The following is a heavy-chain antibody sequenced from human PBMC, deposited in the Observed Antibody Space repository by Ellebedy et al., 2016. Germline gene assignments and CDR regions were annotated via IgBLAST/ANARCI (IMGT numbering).Heavy chain of an antibody. V-gene: IGHV3-7*01. Sequence: GGSLRLXCAASGFTFSSYWMSWVRQAPGKGLEWVANIKQDGSEKYYVDSVKGRFTISRDNAKNSLYLQMNSLRAEDTAVYYCARDLGDILTGYYIGLDYWGQGTLVTVSS. CDR2: IKQDGSEK. CDR1: GFTFSSYW. CDR3: ARDLGDILTGYYIGLDY. J-gene: IGHJ4*02. D-gene: IGHD3-9*01.